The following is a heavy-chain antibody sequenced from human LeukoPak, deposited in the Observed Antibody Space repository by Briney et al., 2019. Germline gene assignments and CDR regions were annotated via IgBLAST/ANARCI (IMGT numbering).Heavy chain of an antibody. CDR1: GGSFSGYY. Sequence: PSETLSLTCAVYGGSFSGYYWSWIRQPPGKGLEWIGEVNHGGSTNYNPSLKSRVTISVDTSKNQFSLKLTSVTAADTAVYYCARGEFTAWAPWSWFDPWGQGTLVTVSS. V-gene: IGHV4-34*01. CDR2: VNHGGST. D-gene: IGHD1-1*01. J-gene: IGHJ5*02. CDR3: ARGEFTAWAPWSWFDP.